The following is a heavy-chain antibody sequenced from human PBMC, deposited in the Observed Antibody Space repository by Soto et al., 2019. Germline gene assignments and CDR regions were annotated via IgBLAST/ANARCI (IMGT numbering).Heavy chain of an antibody. J-gene: IGHJ3*02. V-gene: IGHV1-58*02. D-gene: IGHD3-9*01. CDR3: AADNPPYYDILTGPQFPRDI. Sequence: GASVKVSCKASGFTFTSSAMQWVRQARGQRLEWIGWIVVGSGNTNYAQKFQERVTITRDMSTSTAYMELSSLRSEDTAVYYCAADNPPYYDILTGPQFPRDIWGQGTMVTVSS. CDR2: IVVGSGNT. CDR1: GFTFTSSA.